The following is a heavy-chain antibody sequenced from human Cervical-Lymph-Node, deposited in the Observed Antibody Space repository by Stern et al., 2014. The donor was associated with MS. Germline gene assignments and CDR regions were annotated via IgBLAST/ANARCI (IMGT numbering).Heavy chain of an antibody. D-gene: IGHD3-10*01. Sequence: EVQLVESGGGLVHPGGSLRLSCEASGFTFSSYTMTWLRQAPGKGLEWVSSITGSGGNTYYTHSVKGSFTISRDNSRNTVYLQVHSLRAEDTAVYHCAKDLPYASGRPDYWGQGTLVTVSS. CDR2: ITGSGGNT. J-gene: IGHJ4*02. V-gene: IGHV3-23*04. CDR3: AKDLPYASGRPDY. CDR1: GFTFSSYT.